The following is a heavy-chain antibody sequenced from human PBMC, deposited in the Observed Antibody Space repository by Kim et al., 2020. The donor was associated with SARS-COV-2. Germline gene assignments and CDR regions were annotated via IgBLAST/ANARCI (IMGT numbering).Heavy chain of an antibody. CDR2: ISGSGDRT. Sequence: GGSLRLSCAASGFAFSSFALSWVRQAPGKGLEWVSSISGSGDRTYYADSVKGRFTISRDNYKDTLSLQMNSLRAEDTAIYYCAPGVVPAAIRDYYNMDVWGQGTTVTVSS. D-gene: IGHD2-2*01. V-gene: IGHV3-23*01. CDR3: APGVVPAAIRDYYNMDV. J-gene: IGHJ6*02. CDR1: GFAFSSFA.